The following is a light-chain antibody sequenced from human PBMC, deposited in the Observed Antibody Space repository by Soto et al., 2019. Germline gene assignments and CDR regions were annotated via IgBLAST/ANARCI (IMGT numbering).Light chain of an antibody. CDR3: QQYSSFPRT. J-gene: IGKJ1*01. Sequence: DLQMTQSPSTLSASVGDRVTITCRASQIIGSWLAWYQQKPGKAPELLIYNASTLEGGVPSRFSVSGSGTEFSLTITSLQPDDFATFYCQQYSSFPRTFGQGTKVDIK. V-gene: IGKV1-5*01. CDR1: QIIGSW. CDR2: NAS.